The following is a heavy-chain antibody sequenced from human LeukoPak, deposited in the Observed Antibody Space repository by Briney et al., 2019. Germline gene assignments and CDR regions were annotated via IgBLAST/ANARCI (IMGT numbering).Heavy chain of an antibody. Sequence: ASVKVSCKASGYTFTSYGISWVRQASGQGLEWMAWISAYNGNTNYAQKLQGRVTMTTDTSTSTAYMELRSLRSDDTAVYYCARWERYFDLDQYYFDYWGQGTLVTVSS. D-gene: IGHD3-9*01. J-gene: IGHJ4*02. V-gene: IGHV1-18*01. CDR2: ISAYNGNT. CDR3: ARWERYFDLDQYYFDY. CDR1: GYTFTSYG.